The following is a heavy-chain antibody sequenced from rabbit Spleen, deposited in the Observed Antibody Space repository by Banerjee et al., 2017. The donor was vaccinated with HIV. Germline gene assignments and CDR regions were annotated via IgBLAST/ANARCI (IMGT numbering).Heavy chain of an antibody. D-gene: IGHD5-1*01. V-gene: IGHV1S45*01. CDR1: GFSFSDRDV. J-gene: IGHJ4*01. CDR3: ARDLVTVIGWNFNL. CDR2: INTYTVKS. Sequence: QEQLEESGGGLVKPEGSLTLTCKASGFSFSDRDVMCWVRQAPGKGLEWIACINTYTVKSVYASWATGRFTFSRTSSTTVTLQMTSLTAADTATYICARDLVTVIGWNFNLWGPGTLVTVS.